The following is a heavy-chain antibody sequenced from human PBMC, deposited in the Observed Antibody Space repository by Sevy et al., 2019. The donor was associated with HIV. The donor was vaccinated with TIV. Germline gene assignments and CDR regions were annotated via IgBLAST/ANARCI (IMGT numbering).Heavy chain of an antibody. D-gene: IGHD3-10*01. CDR3: ATEGRRGYDMDV. CDR1: GFTYGTDS. J-gene: IGHJ6*02. V-gene: IGHV3-48*01. CDR2: ISGGSRTI. Sequence: AGSLRLSCAASGFTYGTDSMNWVRQAPGKELERVSYISGGSRTIYYADSVKGRFTISRDNAKNSLSLQMYSARVEDTAVYYCATEGRRGYDMDVWGQGTTVTVSS.